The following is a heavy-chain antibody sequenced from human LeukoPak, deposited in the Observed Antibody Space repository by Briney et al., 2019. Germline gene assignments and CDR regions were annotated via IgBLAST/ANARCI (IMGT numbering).Heavy chain of an antibody. Sequence: GRSLRLSCADSGFTFSSYSMDWVRQGPGKGLEWVSSISSSSRYICYADSVKGRFTSSRDNAKNSLYLQMNSLRAEDTAVYYCARDSRRYSCLHNWFDPWGQGTLVTVSS. D-gene: IGHD1-26*01. J-gene: IGHJ5*02. CDR1: GFTFSSYS. CDR3: ARDSRRYSCLHNWFDP. V-gene: IGHV3-21*01. CDR2: ISSSSRYI.